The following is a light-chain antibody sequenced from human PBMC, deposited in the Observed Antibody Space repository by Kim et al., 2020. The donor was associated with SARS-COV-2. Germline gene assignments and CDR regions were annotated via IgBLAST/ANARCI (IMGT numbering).Light chain of an antibody. CDR3: AAWDDSLKV. J-gene: IGLJ1*01. V-gene: IGLV1-47*01. CDR2: RHN. CDR1: SSNIGTNY. Sequence: PGQRVTISCSGGSSNIGTNYVYWYQQLPGTAPKLLIYRHNQRPSGVPDRFSGSKSGTSASLASSGLRSEDEADYYCAAWDDSLKVFGTGTKVTVL.